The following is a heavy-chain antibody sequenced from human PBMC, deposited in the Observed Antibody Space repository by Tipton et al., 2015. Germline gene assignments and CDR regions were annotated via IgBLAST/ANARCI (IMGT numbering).Heavy chain of an antibody. J-gene: IGHJ6*02. CDR2: ISYSGST. CDR3: ARDLEHGMDV. CDR1: GGSVNSANYY. V-gene: IGHV4-61*01. Sequence: TLSLTCTVSGGSVNSANYYWSWIRQPPGKGLEWIGYISYSGSTHYNPSLKSRVTISVDTSKNQFSLTLNSVAAADTAVYYCARDLEHGMDVWGHGTAATVSS. D-gene: IGHD5-24*01.